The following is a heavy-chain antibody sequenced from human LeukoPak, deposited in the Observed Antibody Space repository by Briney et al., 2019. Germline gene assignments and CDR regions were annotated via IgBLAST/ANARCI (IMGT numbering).Heavy chain of an antibody. J-gene: IGHJ6*02. CDR2: ISGSGGST. Sequence: PGGSLRLSCAASGFTFSSYSMNWVRQAPGKGLEWVSAISGSGGSTYYADSVKGRFTISRDNSKNTLYLQMNSLRAEDTAVYYCAKSTAAGTRPLFYYYYYGMDVWGQGTTVTVSS. CDR1: GFTFSSYS. D-gene: IGHD6-13*01. V-gene: IGHV3-23*01. CDR3: AKSTAAGTRPLFYYYYYGMDV.